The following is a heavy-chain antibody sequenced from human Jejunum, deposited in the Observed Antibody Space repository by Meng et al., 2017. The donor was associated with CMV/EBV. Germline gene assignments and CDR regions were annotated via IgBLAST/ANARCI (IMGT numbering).Heavy chain of an antibody. CDR1: GGSFSGYY. J-gene: IGHJ4*02. CDR2: INDIGST. D-gene: IGHD3-3*01. CDR3: ARGYYEVDY. Sequence: LPCAVYGGSFSGYYWSWIRQPPGKRLEWIGEINDIGSTNYNPSLKSRVSLSVDTSKNQFSLKVNAVTAADTAVYYCARGYYEVDYWGQGALVTVSS. V-gene: IGHV4-34*01.